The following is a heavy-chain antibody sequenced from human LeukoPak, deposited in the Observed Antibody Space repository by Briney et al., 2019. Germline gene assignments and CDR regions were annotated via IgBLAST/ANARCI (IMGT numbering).Heavy chain of an antibody. CDR3: ARGSIVGARGLGDY. V-gene: IGHV3-33*01. CDR1: GFTFSSYG. Sequence: GRSLRLSCAASGFTFSSYGMHWVRQAPGKGLEWVAVIWYDGSNKYYADSVKGRFTISRDNSKNTVFLQMNSLRAEDTAVYYCARGSIVGARGLGDYWGQGTLVTVSS. J-gene: IGHJ4*02. CDR2: IWYDGSNK. D-gene: IGHD1-26*01.